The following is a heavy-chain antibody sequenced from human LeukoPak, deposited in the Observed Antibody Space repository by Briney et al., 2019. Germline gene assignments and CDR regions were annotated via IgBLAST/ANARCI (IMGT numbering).Heavy chain of an antibody. CDR3: ARDRGPDY. V-gene: IGHV3-74*01. Sequence: PGGSLRLSCAASGFTFSSYPMHWVRQAPGKGLAWVSRINSDGSSTSYADSVRGRFTISRDNAKNTLYLQMNSLRAEDTAVYYCARDRGPDYWGQGTLITVSS. CDR2: INSDGSST. J-gene: IGHJ4*02. CDR1: GFTFSSYP.